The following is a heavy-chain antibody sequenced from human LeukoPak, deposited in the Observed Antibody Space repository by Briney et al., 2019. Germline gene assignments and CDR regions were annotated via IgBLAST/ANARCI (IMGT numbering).Heavy chain of an antibody. CDR2: INHSGST. CDR1: GGSFSGYY. CDR3: ARQGDVDTAMVTALWYFDY. V-gene: IGHV4-34*01. J-gene: IGHJ4*02. D-gene: IGHD5-18*01. Sequence: PSETLSLTCAVYGGSFSGYYWSWIRQPPGKGLEWIGEINHSGSTNYNPSLKSRVTISVDTSKNQFSLKLSSVTAADTAVYYCARQGDVDTAMVTALWYFDYWGQGTLVTVSS.